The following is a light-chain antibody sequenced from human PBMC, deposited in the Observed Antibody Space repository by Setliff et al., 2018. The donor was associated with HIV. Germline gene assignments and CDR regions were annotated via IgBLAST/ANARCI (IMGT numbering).Light chain of an antibody. CDR1: TTDVGSYNL. J-gene: IGLJ1*01. CDR2: DVS. CDR3: SSYASSSTLPYV. Sequence: QSALTQPASVSGSPGQSITISCTGTTTDVGSYNLVSWYQQHPGKAPKLMIYDVSNRPSGVSNRFSGSKSGNTASLTISGLQAEDEANYYCSSYASSSTLPYVFGTGTKVTVL. V-gene: IGLV2-14*02.